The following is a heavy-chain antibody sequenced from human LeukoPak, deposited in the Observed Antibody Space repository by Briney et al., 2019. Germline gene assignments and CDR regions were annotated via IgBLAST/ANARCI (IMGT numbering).Heavy chain of an antibody. Sequence: GSLRLSWAASGFNFSSLGMHWVRQAPGKGLEWVAVIWYAGNNKYYADSMKGRFTISRDNSKNPLYLHRNSLRADGTAVYYCARNGQQWPVYSCDDWGQGTLVTVPS. V-gene: IGHV3-33*01. J-gene: IGHJ4*02. CDR2: IWYAGNNK. D-gene: IGHD6-19*01. CDR1: GFNFSSLG. CDR3: ARNGQQWPVYSCDD.